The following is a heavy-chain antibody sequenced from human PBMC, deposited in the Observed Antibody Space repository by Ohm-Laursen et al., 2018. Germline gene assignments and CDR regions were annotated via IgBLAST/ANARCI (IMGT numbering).Heavy chain of an antibody. J-gene: IGHJ4*02. CDR1: GYTFTGYY. CDR2: INPSSGDT. CDR3: TRDLSPTRFDF. V-gene: IGHV1-2*02. Sequence: ASVKVSCKSSGYTFTGYYIHWVRQAPGQGLEWMGWINPSSGDTNYAQKFQDRVTMTTDTSTSTAYVELRSLRSDDTAVYYCTRDLSPTRFDFWGQGTLVTVSS.